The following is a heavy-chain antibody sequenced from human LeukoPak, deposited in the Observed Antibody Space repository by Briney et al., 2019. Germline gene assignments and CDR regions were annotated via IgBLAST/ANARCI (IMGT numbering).Heavy chain of an antibody. J-gene: IGHJ3*02. D-gene: IGHD3-10*01. V-gene: IGHV4-34*01. CDR1: GGSFSGYY. Sequence: PSETLSLTCAVYGGSFSGYYWSWIRQPPGKGLEWIGEINHSGSTNYNPSLKSRVTISVDTSKNQFSLKLSSVTAADTAVYYCARASLIKDAFDIWGQGTMVTVSS. CDR3: ARASLIKDAFDI. CDR2: INHSGST.